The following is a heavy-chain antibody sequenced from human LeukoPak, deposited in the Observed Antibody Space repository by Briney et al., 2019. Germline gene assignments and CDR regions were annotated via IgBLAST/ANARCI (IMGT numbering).Heavy chain of an antibody. CDR1: GYTFTSYG. D-gene: IGHD3-9*01. CDR2: TYNTYT. J-gene: IGHJ4*02. CDR3: ARALAQGGSFDLYYFDS. V-gene: IGHV1-18*01. Sequence: ASVKVSCKASGYTFTSYGISWVRQAPGQGLEWMGWTYNTYTHYAQTLWDRLTMTTDTSTSTSYMELRSLRSDDTAVYYCARALAQGGSFDLYYFDSWGQGSLVTVSS.